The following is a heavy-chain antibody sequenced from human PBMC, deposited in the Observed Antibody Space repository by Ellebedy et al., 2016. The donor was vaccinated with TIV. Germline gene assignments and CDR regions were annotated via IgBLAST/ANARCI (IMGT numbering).Heavy chain of an antibody. D-gene: IGHD3-9*01. J-gene: IGHJ4*02. Sequence: PGGSLRLSCAASGFTFSNAWMNWVRQAPGKGLEWVGRIKSKTDGGTTDYAAPVKGRFTISRDDSKNTLYLQMNSLKTEDTAVYYCTTGYYDILTGFDYWGQGTLVTVSS. CDR3: TTGYYDILTGFDY. CDR1: GFTFSNAW. CDR2: IKSKTDGGTT. V-gene: IGHV3-15*07.